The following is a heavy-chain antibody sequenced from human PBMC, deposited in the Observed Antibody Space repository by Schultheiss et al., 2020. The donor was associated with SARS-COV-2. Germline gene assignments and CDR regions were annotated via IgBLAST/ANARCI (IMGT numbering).Heavy chain of an antibody. V-gene: IGHV4-61*01. CDR2: VYYSGST. CDR3: ARDRYYGDYDYYYGMDV. J-gene: IGHJ6*02. CDR1: GYSISSGYY. Sequence: SETLSLTCADSGYSISSGYYWSWIRQPPGKGLEWIGYVYYSGSTNYNPSLKSRVTISVDTSENQFSLRLDSVTAADTAVYYCARDRYYGDYDYYYGMDVWGQGTTVTVSS. D-gene: IGHD4-17*01.